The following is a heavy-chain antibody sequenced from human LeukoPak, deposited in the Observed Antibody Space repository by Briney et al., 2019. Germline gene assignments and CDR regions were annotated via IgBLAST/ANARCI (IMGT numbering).Heavy chain of an antibody. CDR3: AGVGPLSVLLWFGELSRQRPTTVPYYFDY. V-gene: IGHV4-34*01. J-gene: IGHJ4*02. Sequence: PSETLSLTCAVYGGSFSGYYWSWIRQPPGKGLEWIGEINHSGSTNYNPSLKSRVTISVDTSKNQFSLKLSSVTAADTAVYYCAGVGPLSVLLWFGELSRQRPTTVPYYFDYWGQGTLVTVSS. CDR1: GGSFSGYY. D-gene: IGHD3-10*01. CDR2: INHSGST.